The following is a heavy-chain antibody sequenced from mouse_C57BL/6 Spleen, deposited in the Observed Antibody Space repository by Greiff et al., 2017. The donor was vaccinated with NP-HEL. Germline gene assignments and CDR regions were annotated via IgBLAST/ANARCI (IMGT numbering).Heavy chain of an antibody. V-gene: IGHV5-16*01. D-gene: IGHD1-1*01. CDR3: ARGGATTDAMDY. Sequence: DVMLVESGGGLVQPGSSLKLSCTASGFTFSDYYMAWVRQTPEKGLEWVAIINYDGSSTYYLDSLKGRFIISRDNAKNILYLQMSSLKSEDTATDYCARGGATTDAMDYWGQGTSVTVSS. CDR2: INYDGSST. CDR1: GFTFSDYY. J-gene: IGHJ4*01.